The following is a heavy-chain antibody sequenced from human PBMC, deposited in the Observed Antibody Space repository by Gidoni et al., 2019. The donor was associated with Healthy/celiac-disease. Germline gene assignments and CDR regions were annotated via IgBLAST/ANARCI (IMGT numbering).Heavy chain of an antibody. V-gene: IGHV3-30*18. CDR2: ISYDGSNK. CDR3: AKAAHDFWSGYYTGNYYYGMDV. J-gene: IGHJ6*02. CDR1: GFTFSSYG. D-gene: IGHD3-3*01. Sequence: QVQLVESGGGVVQPGRSLRLSCSASGFTFSSYGMPWVRQAPGKGLEWVAVISYDGSNKYYADSVKGRFTISRDNSKNTLYLQMNSLRAEDTAVYYCAKAAHDFWSGYYTGNYYYGMDVWGQGTTVTVSS.